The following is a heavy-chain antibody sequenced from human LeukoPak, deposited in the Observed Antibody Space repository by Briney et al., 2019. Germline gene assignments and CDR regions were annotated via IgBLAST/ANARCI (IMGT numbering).Heavy chain of an antibody. CDR1: GFTFSSYG. CDR3: AKPYYYDSSGYYYPTPYFDY. D-gene: IGHD3-22*01. V-gene: IGHV3-30*18. J-gene: IGHJ4*02. Sequence: GGSLRLSCTASGFTFSSYGMHWVRQAPGKGLEWVAVISYDGSNKYYADSVKGRFTISRDNSKNTLYLQMNSLRAEDTAVYYCAKPYYYDSSGYYYPTPYFDYWGQGTLVTVSS. CDR2: ISYDGSNK.